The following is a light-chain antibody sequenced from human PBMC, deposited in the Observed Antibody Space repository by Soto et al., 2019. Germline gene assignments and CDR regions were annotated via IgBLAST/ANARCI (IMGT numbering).Light chain of an antibody. CDR3: QVWDTSGDPYYV. CDR1: NIGSKS. Sequence: SYELTQPPSVSVAPGKTANITCGGDNIGSKSVHWHQQKPGQAPVLVVFYDSGRPSGIPERFSGSNSGNTATLTISRVEAEDEADYYCQVWDTSGDPYYVFGTGTKLTVL. J-gene: IGLJ1*01. V-gene: IGLV3-21*04. CDR2: YDS.